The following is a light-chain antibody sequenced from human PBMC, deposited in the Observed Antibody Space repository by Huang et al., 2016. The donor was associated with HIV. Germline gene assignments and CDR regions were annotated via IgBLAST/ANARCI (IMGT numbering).Light chain of an antibody. CDR2: AAS. CDR1: QGSRTD. Sequence: IQLTPSPSSLSASVGDRLTIACRARQGSRTDLAWWQQRPGTAPTLLSHAASTLRSGVPERCSGGGSGTDFTLTINSLQPEDFATYYCQQFNTYPYTFGQGTTLEFK. J-gene: IGKJ2*01. CDR3: QQFNTYPYT. V-gene: IGKV1-9*01.